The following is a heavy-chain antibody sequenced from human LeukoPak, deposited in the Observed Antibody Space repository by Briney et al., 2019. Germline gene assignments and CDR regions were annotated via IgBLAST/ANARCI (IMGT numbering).Heavy chain of an antibody. CDR3: ASEAYYGSGRTYYYMDG. V-gene: IGHV4-59*01. D-gene: IGHD3-10*01. J-gene: IGHJ6*03. CDR1: GGSINSYY. CDR2: IYYTGNT. Sequence: SETLSLTCTVSGGSINSYYWSWIRQPPGKGLEWIGYIYYTGNTNYNPSLKSRVTISVDTSKNQVSLKLSSVTAADTAVYYCASEAYYGSGRTYYYMDGWGKGTTVSVSS.